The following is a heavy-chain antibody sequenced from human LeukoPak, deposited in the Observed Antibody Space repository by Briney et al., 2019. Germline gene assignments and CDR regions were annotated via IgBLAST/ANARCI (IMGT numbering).Heavy chain of an antibody. D-gene: IGHD3-10*01. CDR2: IIPIFGTA. CDR1: GGTFSSYA. CDR3: ARGFGELTMDV. Sequence: SVKVSCKASGGTFSSYAISWVRQAPGQGLEWMGGIIPIFGTANYAQKFQGRVTITTDESTSTAYMELTSQRSEDTAVYFCARGFGELTMDVWGKGTTVTVSS. V-gene: IGHV1-69*05. J-gene: IGHJ6*03.